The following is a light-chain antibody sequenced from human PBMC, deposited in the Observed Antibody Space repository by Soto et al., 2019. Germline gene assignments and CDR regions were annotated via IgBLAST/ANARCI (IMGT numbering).Light chain of an antibody. CDR3: QQCAHAPLT. V-gene: IGKV3-20*01. CDR2: DAS. J-gene: IGKJ1*01. CDR1: QSVSKNY. Sequence: EIVLTQSPDTLSLSPGERATLSCRASQSVSKNYVAWYQQKPGQAPRLLIDDASNRDTGIPDTFSVSGSGTDFTLTISRLEPEDFAVYYCQQCAHAPLTFGQGTKLEIK.